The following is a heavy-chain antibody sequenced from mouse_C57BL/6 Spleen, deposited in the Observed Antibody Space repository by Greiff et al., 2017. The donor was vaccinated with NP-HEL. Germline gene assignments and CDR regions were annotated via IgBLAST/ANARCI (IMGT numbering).Heavy chain of an antibody. CDR2: INPNNGTT. D-gene: IGHD2-1*01. V-gene: IGHV1-39*01. Sequence: EVKLQQSGPELVKPGASVKISCKASGYSFTDYYMNWVKQSNGKSLEWIGVINPNNGTTSYKQKFKGKATLTVDQSSSTAYMQLNSLTSEDSAVYYCGRAYGNYDWFAYWGQGTLVTVSA. CDR1: GYSFTDYY. J-gene: IGHJ3*01. CDR3: GRAYGNYDWFAY.